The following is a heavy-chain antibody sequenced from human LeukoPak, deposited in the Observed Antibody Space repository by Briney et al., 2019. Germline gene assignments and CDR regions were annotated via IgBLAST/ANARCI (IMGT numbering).Heavy chain of an antibody. CDR1: GFTFDESA. CDR2: IGWDSKSI. J-gene: IGHJ3*02. V-gene: IGHV3-9*01. Sequence: GGSLRLSCAASGFTFDESAMHWVRQAPGKGLEWVSGIGWDSKSIIYADSVKGRFTISRDNAKNSLYLQMNSLRAEDTALYYCAKAVAAPGAFDIWGRGTVVTVPS. CDR3: AKAVAAPGAFDI. D-gene: IGHD6-19*01.